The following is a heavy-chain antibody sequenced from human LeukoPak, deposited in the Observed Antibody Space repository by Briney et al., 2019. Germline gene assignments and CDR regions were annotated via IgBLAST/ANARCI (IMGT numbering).Heavy chain of an antibody. J-gene: IGHJ4*02. D-gene: IGHD2/OR15-2a*01. CDR2: AYYSGHT. CDR3: ARHPFSTPFDY. V-gene: IGHV4-59*08. CDR1: GGSISDNY. Sequence: SETLSLTCTISGGSISDNYWSWIRQPPGKGLEWIGYAYYSGHTNYNSSLKSRVTMSLDTSKSQFSLRLSSVTAADTAVYFCARHPFSTPFDYWGPGTLVTVSS.